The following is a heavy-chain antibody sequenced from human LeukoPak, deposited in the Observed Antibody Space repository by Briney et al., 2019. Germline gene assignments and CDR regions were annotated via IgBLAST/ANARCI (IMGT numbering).Heavy chain of an antibody. J-gene: IGHJ4*02. CDR1: GFTFSNAW. CDR2: IKSKTDGGTT. CDR3: TTDPTGFFGVAPIPIDY. D-gene: IGHD3-3*01. V-gene: IGHV3-15*01. Sequence: GGSLRLSCAASGFTFSNAWMSWVRQAPGKGLEWVGRIKSKTDGGTTDYAAPVKGRFTISRDDSKNTLYLQTNSLKTEDTAVYYCTTDPTGFFGVAPIPIDYWGQGTLVTVSS.